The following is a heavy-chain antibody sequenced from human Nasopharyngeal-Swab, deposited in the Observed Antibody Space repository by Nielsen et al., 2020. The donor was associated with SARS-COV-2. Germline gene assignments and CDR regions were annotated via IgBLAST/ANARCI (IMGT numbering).Heavy chain of an antibody. CDR1: GGSISSYY. J-gene: IGHJ4*02. V-gene: IGHV4-59*12. Sequence: LRLSCTVSGGSISSYYWSWIRQSPGKGLEWIGYFYYSGITNCNPSLKSRVTILIDTSKNQFSLKLNSVTAADTAVYYCAREVVGGLVDSWVQGTLVTVSS. CDR2: FYYSGIT. D-gene: IGHD1-26*01. CDR3: AREVVGGLVDS.